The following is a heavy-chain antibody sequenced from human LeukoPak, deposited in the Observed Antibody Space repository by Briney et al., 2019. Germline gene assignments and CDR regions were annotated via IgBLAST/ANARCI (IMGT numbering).Heavy chain of an antibody. Sequence: GGSLRLSCAASGFTVSSNFMSWVRQAPGKGLEWVSVIYSGGYTVYADSVKGRFTISRDNSKNTVYLQMNSLRANDTAVYYCARDGYGNNYMDVWGKGTTATVSS. V-gene: IGHV3-53*01. CDR1: GFTVSSNF. CDR3: ARDGYGNNYMDV. J-gene: IGHJ6*03. CDR2: IYSGGYT. D-gene: IGHD1/OR15-1a*01.